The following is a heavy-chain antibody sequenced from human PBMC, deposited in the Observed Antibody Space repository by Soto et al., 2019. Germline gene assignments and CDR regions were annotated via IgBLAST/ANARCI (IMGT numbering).Heavy chain of an antibody. CDR2: ISYDGSNK. V-gene: IGHV3-30-3*01. CDR3: ARDFFGYGGALDY. CDR1: GFTFSSYA. Sequence: LRLSCAASGFTFSSYAMHWVRQAPGKGLEWVAVISYDGSNKYYADSVKGRFTISRDNSKNTLYLQMNSLRAEDTAVYYCARDFFGYGGALDYWGQGTLVTVSS. J-gene: IGHJ4*02. D-gene: IGHD4-17*01.